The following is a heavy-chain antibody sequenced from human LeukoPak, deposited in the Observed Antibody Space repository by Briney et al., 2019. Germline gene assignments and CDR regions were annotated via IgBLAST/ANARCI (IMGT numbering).Heavy chain of an antibody. J-gene: IGHJ4*02. CDR3: ARGGDIAARPFDY. Sequence: GASVKVSCKASGYTFTGYYIRWVRQAPGQGLEWMGWINPNSGGTNYAQKFQGRVTMTRDTPISAAYMEMSSLRSDDTAVYYCARGGDIAARPFDYWGQGTLVTVSS. CDR2: INPNSGGT. CDR1: GYTFTGYY. V-gene: IGHV1-2*02. D-gene: IGHD6-6*01.